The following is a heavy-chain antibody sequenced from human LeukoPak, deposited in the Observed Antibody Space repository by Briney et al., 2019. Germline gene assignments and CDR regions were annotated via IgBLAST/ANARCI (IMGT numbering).Heavy chain of an antibody. CDR3: ATTNDGGGYQWGDFFDF. Sequence: PAATVKLSCKASGGTSNSHAISWVRHAPGQGLEWMGRITPKTGTTNRAPNFHDRVTLTADKSTNTTYMELTSLTTDAPAVYYCATTNDGGGYQWGDFFDFWGQGTLVTVSS. CDR2: ITPKTGTT. D-gene: IGHD3-22*01. J-gene: IGHJ4*02. V-gene: IGHV1-69*04. CDR1: GGTSNSHA.